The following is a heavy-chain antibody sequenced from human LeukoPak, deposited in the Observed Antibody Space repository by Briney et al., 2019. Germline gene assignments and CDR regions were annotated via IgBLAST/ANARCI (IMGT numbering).Heavy chain of an antibody. CDR2: ITDYFGNT. D-gene: IGHD6-13*01. J-gene: IGHJ4*02. CDR3: ARDPGYSNPFDY. CDR1: GYTFTSYG. V-gene: IGHV1-18*01. Sequence: ASVKASCKASGYTFTSYGLSWVRQAPGQGLEWMGRITDYFGNTNYAQKFQGRVIMTTDTSTSTASMELRSLTSDDTAVYYCARDPGYSNPFDYWGQGTLVIVSS.